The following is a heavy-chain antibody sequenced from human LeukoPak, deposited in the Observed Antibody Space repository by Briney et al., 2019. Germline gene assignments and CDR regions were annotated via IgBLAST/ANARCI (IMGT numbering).Heavy chain of an antibody. V-gene: IGHV3-21*01. CDR3: ARDWEATVSFLDY. CDR2: ISSSSSYI. D-gene: IGHD4-17*01. J-gene: IGHJ4*02. Sequence: GGSLRLPCAASGLTFSIYSMKWPPQAPGKGREWVSSISSSSSYIYYADSVKGRFTISRDNAKNSLYLQMNSLRAEDTAVYYCARDWEATVSFLDYWGQGTLVTVSS. CDR1: GLTFSIYS.